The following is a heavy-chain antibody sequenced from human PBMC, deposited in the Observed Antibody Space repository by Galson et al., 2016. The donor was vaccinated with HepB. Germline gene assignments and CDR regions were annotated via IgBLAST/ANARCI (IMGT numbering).Heavy chain of an antibody. V-gene: IGHV3-23*01. J-gene: IGHJ4*02. CDR1: GFTFSTYT. Sequence: SLRLSCATSGFTFSTYTMHWVRQAPGKGLDWVSVIGGSGEKTEYADSVKGRFTISRDDSTKTLYLEMNNLRVDDTAVYYCAKGVTGEPTAKHHGPLFDHWGQGTLVTVSS. CDR3: AKGVTGEPTAKHHGPLFDH. D-gene: IGHD2-2*01. CDR2: IGGSGEKT.